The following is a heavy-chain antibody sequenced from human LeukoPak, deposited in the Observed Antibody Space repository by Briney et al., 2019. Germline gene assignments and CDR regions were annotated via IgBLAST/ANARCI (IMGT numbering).Heavy chain of an antibody. V-gene: IGHV3-30-3*01. CDR1: GFTFSSYA. CDR2: ISYDGSNK. J-gene: IGHJ4*02. Sequence: PGGSLRLSCAASGFTFSSYAMHWVRQAPGKGLEWVAVISYDGSNKYYADSVKGRFTISRDNSKNTLYLQMNSLRAEDTAVYYCARDLDYYGGDYWGQGTLVTVSS. CDR3: ARDLDYYGGDY. D-gene: IGHD4-23*01.